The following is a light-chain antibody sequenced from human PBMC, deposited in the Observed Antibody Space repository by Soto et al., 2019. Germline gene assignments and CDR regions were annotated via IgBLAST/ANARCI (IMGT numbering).Light chain of an antibody. V-gene: IGKV3-11*01. J-gene: IGKJ1*01. CDR1: QSVSTS. CDR3: QVRDVWPP. Sequence: IVLTQSPVTLAVSPGESAVLSCRASQSVSTSLAWYQHKPGQAPRLFIYAASKRAPGIPARFTGSGSGAHFTLTISSLEPEDIAVYYCQVRDVWPPFGQGTKVDIK. CDR2: AAS.